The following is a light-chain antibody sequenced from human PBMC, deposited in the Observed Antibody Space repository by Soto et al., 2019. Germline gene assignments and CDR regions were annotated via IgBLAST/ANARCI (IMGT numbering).Light chain of an antibody. Sequence: QSVLTQPASVSGSPGQSITISCTGTSSDVGGYNYVSWYQQHPGKAPKLMIYDVSNRPSGVSNRFSGSKSGNTASLTISGLQAYYDAKYYCSTYTSSITVVVTGTEVPDL. V-gene: IGLV2-14*01. CDR3: STYTSSITV. J-gene: IGLJ1*01. CDR2: DVS. CDR1: SSDVGGYNY.